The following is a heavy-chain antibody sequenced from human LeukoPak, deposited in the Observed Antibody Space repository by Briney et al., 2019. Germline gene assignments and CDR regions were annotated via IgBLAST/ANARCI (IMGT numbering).Heavy chain of an antibody. Sequence: GGSLRLSCEGSAFIFSGHWMNWVRQTPGKGLEWVASIKEDGSERQYVDSVKGRFTISRDNSRNTLYLQMNSLRAEDTAVYYCARGQLEWENYYYGMDVWGQGTTVTVSS. J-gene: IGHJ6*02. CDR2: IKEDGSER. CDR1: AFIFSGHW. CDR3: ARGQLEWENYYYGMDV. D-gene: IGHD1-1*01. V-gene: IGHV3-7*01.